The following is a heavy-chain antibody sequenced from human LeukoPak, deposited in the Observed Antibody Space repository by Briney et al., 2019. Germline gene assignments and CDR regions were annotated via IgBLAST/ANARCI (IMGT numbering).Heavy chain of an antibody. CDR3: ARARPDCSGGSCYYGLGYYMDV. J-gene: IGHJ6*03. Sequence: AGGSLRLSCAASGFTVSSNYMSWVRQAPGKGLEWVSVIYSGGSTYYADSVKGRFTISRDNSKNTLYLQMNSLRAEDTAVYYCARARPDCSGGSCYYGLGYYMDVWGKGTTVTVSS. CDR2: IYSGGST. V-gene: IGHV3-53*01. CDR1: GFTVSSNY. D-gene: IGHD2-15*01.